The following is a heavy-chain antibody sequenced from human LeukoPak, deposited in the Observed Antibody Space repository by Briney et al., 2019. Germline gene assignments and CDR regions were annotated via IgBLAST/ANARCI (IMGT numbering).Heavy chain of an antibody. CDR3: ARDGGGYCISTNCKNWFDP. V-gene: IGHV4-38-2*02. Sequence: SETLSLTCAVSGYSISSAYYWGWIRQPPGKGLEWIGSIYHSGSTYYNPSLKSRVTISVDTSKNPFSLKLSSVTAADTAVYYCARDGGGYCISTNCKNWFDPWGQGTLVTVSS. D-gene: IGHD2-2*01. J-gene: IGHJ5*02. CDR1: GYSISSAYY. CDR2: IYHSGST.